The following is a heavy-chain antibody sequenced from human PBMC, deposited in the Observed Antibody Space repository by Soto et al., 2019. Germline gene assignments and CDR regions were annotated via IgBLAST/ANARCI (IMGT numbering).Heavy chain of an antibody. V-gene: IGHV1-69*12. CDR3: ARTYHCDSGGKTYFYYGMDV. CDR1: GGTFDNYA. D-gene: IGHD3-22*01. J-gene: IGHJ6*02. CDR2: IIPMLDSA. Sequence: QVQLVQSGAEVKKPGSSVKVSCKASGGTFDNYAITWVRQAPGQGLEWMAGIIPMLDSANYAEKFQDRVTITADESTSTAYMEVSSLRSEDTAVYYCARTYHCDSGGKTYFYYGMDVWGQGTTVTVSS.